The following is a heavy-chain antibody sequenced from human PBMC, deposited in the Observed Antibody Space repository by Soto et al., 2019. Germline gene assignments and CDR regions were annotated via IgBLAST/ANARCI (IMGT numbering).Heavy chain of an antibody. CDR3: ARDRRVAPTITMVRGVGAPPPDWFDP. D-gene: IGHD3-10*01. CDR1: GGSISSGDYY. CDR2: IYYSGST. V-gene: IGHV4-30-4*01. Sequence: SETLSLTCTVSGGSISSGDYYWSWIRQPPGKGLEWIGYIYYSGSTYYNPSLKSRVTISVDTSKNQFSLKLSSVTAADTAVYYCARDRRVAPTITMVRGVGAPPPDWFDPWGQGTLVTVS. J-gene: IGHJ5*02.